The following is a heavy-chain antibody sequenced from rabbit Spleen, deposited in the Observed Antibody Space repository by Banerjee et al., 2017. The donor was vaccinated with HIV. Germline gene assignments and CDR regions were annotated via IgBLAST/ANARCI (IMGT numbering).Heavy chain of an antibody. CDR3: ARDLASVVGWNFNL. CDR1: GFSFSSNW. D-gene: IGHD3-1*01. V-gene: IGHV1S45*01. CDR2: IDTNDGDT. Sequence: EQLGESGGGLVKPGGTLTLTCTVSGFSFSSNWICWVRQAPGKGLEWIACIDTNDGDTDYANWPKGRFTISKTSSTTVTLQMTSLTAADTATYFCARDLASVVGWNFNLWGQGTLVTVS. J-gene: IGHJ4*01.